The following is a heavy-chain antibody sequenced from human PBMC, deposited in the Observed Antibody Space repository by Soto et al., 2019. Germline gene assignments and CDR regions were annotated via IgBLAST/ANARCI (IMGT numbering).Heavy chain of an antibody. J-gene: IGHJ5*01. CDR1: GGSFSGYD. Sequence: XETLSLSCAVYGGSFSGYDWSWIRQPPGKGLEWIGEINHSGSTNYNPSLKSRVTISVDTSKNQFSLKLSSVNAADTAVYYCARGPYDYVWGSSRYRGVKWFDSWGQGTLVTVSS. D-gene: IGHD3-16*02. CDR3: ARGPYDYVWGSSRYRGVKWFDS. V-gene: IGHV4-34*01. CDR2: INHSGST.